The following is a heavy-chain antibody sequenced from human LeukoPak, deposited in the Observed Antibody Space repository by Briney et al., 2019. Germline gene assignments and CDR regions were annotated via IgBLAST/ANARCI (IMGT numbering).Heavy chain of an antibody. J-gene: IGHJ4*02. D-gene: IGHD3-9*01. CDR3: ARPSGDILTGYYGL. CDR2: INHSGST. V-gene: IGHV4-30-2*01. Sequence: SQTLSLTCTVSGASISSGGYYWSWIRQPPGKGLEWIGEINHSGSTNYNPSLKSRVTISVDTSKNQFSLKLRSVTAADTAVYYCARPSGDILTGYYGLWGQGTLVTVSS. CDR1: GASISSGGYY.